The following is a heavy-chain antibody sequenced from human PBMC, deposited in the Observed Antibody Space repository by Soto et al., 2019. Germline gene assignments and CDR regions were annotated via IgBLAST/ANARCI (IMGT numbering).Heavy chain of an antibody. V-gene: IGHV4-30-2*01. D-gene: IGHD2-21*01. Sequence: QLQLKESGSGLVKPSQTLSLTGAVSGGSISSGGYSWSWIRQPPGKGLEWIGYIYHSGSTYYHPSLKSIVTISVDRSKNQFSLKLSSVTAADKAVYDCARIPSPWGQGTLVTVSS. CDR1: GGSISSGGYS. J-gene: IGHJ5*02. CDR2: IYHSGST. CDR3: ARIPSP.